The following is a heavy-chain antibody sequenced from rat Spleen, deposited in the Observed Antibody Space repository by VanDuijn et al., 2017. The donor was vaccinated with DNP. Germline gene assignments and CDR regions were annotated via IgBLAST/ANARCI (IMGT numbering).Heavy chain of an antibody. CDR2: ISTSGGST. J-gene: IGHJ4*01. D-gene: IGHD1-2*01. Sequence: VQLKESGPGLVQPSETLSLTCTVSGFSLINYGVSWVRQAPTKGLEWVATISTSGGSTYYRDSVKGRFTISRDNAKNTLYLQMNSLRSEDTATYYCAREEQLSLYYAMDAWGQGTSVTVSS. V-gene: IGHV5-19*01. CDR3: AREEQLSLYYAMDA. CDR1: GFSLINYG.